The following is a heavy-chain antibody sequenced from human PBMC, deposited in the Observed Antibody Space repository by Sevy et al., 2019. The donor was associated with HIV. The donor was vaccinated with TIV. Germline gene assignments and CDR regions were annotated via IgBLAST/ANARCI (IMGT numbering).Heavy chain of an antibody. Sequence: GGSLRLSCAASGFTFTLNAIHWVRQAPGKGLEWVALISYSGTNKYYADSVKGRFTISRDDSKNTAYLQMNNLRTDHTGVYYCARVAVEYCTDDCYHRFDYWGQGTQVTVSS. CDR1: GFTFTLNA. V-gene: IGHV3-30-3*01. D-gene: IGHD2-21*02. CDR3: ARVAVEYCTDDCYHRFDY. J-gene: IGHJ4*02. CDR2: ISYSGTNK.